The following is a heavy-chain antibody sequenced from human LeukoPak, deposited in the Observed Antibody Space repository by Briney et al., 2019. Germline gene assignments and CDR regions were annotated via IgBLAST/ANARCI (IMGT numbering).Heavy chain of an antibody. J-gene: IGHJ4*02. D-gene: IGHD4-17*01. Sequence: GGSLRLSCAASGFTFSSSTMNWVRRAPGKGLEWVSSISSSSNYIYYADSVKGRFTISRDNAKNSLYLQMNSLRAEDTAVYYCAKIATVTTVFDYWGQVTLVTVSS. V-gene: IGHV3-21*04. CDR3: AKIATVTTVFDY. CDR2: ISSSSNYI. CDR1: GFTFSSST.